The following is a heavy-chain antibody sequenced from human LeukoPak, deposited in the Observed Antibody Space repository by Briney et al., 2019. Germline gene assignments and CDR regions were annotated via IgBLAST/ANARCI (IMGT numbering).Heavy chain of an antibody. J-gene: IGHJ4*02. Sequence: GGSLRLFCAASGFTFSNYWMHWVRQAPGKGLVWVSRINSDGINTSYADSVKGRFTISRDNAKNTLNLQMNSLRAEDTVLYYCARDGGYCSSTSCYSYFDYWGQGTLVTVSS. CDR1: GFTFSNYW. CDR3: ARDGGYCSSTSCYSYFDY. D-gene: IGHD2-2*01. V-gene: IGHV3-74*01. CDR2: INSDGINT.